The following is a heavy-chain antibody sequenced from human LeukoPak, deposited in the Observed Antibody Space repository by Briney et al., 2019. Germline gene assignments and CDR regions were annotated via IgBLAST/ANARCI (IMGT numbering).Heavy chain of an antibody. CDR1: GYTLTELS. CDR3: ATWGIAVAAFDY. V-gene: IGHV1-24*01. Sequence: GASVKVSCKVSGYTLTELSMHRVRQAPGKGLEWMGGFDPEDGETIYAQKFQGRVTMTEDTSTDTAYMELSSLRSEDTAVYYCATWGIAVAAFDYWGQGTLVTVSS. CDR2: FDPEDGET. D-gene: IGHD6-19*01. J-gene: IGHJ4*02.